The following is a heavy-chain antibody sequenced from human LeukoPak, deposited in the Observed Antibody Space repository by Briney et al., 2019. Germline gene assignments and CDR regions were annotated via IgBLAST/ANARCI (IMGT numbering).Heavy chain of an antibody. CDR3: ARGYCSGGSCHGWFDP. V-gene: IGHV1-2*02. D-gene: IGHD2-15*01. CDR1: GYTFTGYY. Sequence: ASVKVSCKASGYTFTGYYMHWVRQAPGQGLEWMGWINPNSGGTNYAQKFQGRVTMTRDTSISTAYMELSRLRSDDTAVYYCARGYCSGGSCHGWFDPWGQRTLVTVSS. CDR2: INPNSGGT. J-gene: IGHJ5*02.